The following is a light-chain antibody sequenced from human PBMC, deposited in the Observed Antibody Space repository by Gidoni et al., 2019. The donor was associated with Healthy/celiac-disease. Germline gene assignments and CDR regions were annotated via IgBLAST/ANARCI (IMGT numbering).Light chain of an antibody. CDR3: QSYDISLSGVV. V-gene: IGLV1-40*01. CDR1: SSNIGAGYD. CDR2: GNS. Sequence: QSVLTQPHSVSGAQGQRVTISCTGSSSNIGAGYDVHWYHQLPGTAPKLLIYGNSNRPSGVPDRFSGSKSGTSASLAITGLQAEDEADYYCQSYDISLSGVVFGGGTKLTVL. J-gene: IGLJ2*01.